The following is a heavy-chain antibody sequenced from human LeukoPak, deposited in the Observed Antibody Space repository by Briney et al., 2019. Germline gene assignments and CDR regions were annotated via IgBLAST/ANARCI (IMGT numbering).Heavy chain of an antibody. CDR3: ARNIWFGESADAFDI. Sequence: ASVTVSCKASGYTFTGYYMHWVRQAPGQGLEWMGWINPNSGGTNYAQKFQGRATMTRDKSIRTAYMELSRLTSDDTAVYYCARNIWFGESADAFDIWGQGTMVTVSS. J-gene: IGHJ3*02. V-gene: IGHV1-2*02. CDR2: INPNSGGT. D-gene: IGHD3-10*01. CDR1: GYTFTGYY.